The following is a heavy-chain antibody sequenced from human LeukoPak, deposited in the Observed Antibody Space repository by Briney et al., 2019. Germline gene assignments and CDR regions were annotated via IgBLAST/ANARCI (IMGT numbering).Heavy chain of an antibody. Sequence: GASVKVSCKASGYTFTSYGISWVRQAPGQGLEWMGGIIPMFGAANYAQKFQGRVTITADESTTTAYMEVSSLRSEDTAVYYCARSVPAAHGAFNIWGQGTMVTVSS. J-gene: IGHJ3*02. CDR2: IIPMFGAA. V-gene: IGHV1-69*13. CDR1: GYTFTSYG. D-gene: IGHD2-2*01. CDR3: ARSVPAAHGAFNI.